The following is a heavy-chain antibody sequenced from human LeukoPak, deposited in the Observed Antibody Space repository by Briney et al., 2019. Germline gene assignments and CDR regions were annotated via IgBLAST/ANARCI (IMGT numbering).Heavy chain of an antibody. J-gene: IGHJ4*02. Sequence: SETLSLTCTVSGGSISSSSYYWGWIRQPPGKGLEWIGSIYYSGSTYYNPSLKSRVTISVDTSKNQFSLKLSPVTAADTAVYYCARAAVVPAVSFDYWGQGTLVTVSS. CDR3: ARAAVVPAVSFDY. V-gene: IGHV4-39*07. D-gene: IGHD2-2*01. CDR1: GGSISSSSYY. CDR2: IYYSGST.